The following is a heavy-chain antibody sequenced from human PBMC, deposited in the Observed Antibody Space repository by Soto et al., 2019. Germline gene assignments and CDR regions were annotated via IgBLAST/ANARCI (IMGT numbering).Heavy chain of an antibody. D-gene: IGHD6-13*01. CDR3: AKNFPGIAAAGTSYYYGMDV. V-gene: IGHV3-23*01. Sequence: GGSLRLSCAASGFTFSTYAMAWVRQAPGKGLEWVSAISGSGGSTYYADSVKGRFTISRDNSKNTLYLQMNSLRAEDTAVYYCAKNFPGIAAAGTSYYYGMDVWGQGTTVTVSS. J-gene: IGHJ6*02. CDR2: ISGSGGST. CDR1: GFTFSTYA.